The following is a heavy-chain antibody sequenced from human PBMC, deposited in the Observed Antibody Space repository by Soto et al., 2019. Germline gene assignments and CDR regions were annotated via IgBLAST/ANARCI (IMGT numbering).Heavy chain of an antibody. D-gene: IGHD2-15*01. CDR3: ARDLWWYLH. CDR1: GFSFTSHA. J-gene: IGHJ1*01. V-gene: IGHV3-23*01. Sequence: EVQLWESGGGLVQPGGALRLSCAASGFSFTSHAMSWVRQAPGKGLQWISSISAGSEGAYYADSVKGRFTISRDNSNNTLYLHMTSLRSEDTAVYYYARDLWWYLHWGQGTLVTVS. CDR2: ISAGSEGA.